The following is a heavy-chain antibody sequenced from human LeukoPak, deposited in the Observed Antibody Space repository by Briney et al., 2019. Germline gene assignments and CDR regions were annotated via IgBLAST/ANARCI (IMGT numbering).Heavy chain of an antibody. D-gene: IGHD6-19*01. CDR1: GYTFTGYY. Sequence: ASVEVSCKASGYTFTGYYMHWVRQAPGQGLEWMGWINPNSGGTNYAQKFQGRVTMTRDTSISTAYMELSRLRSDDTAVYYCARDEGHSSGWYYGYWGQGTLVTVSS. CDR3: ARDEGHSSGWYYGY. J-gene: IGHJ4*02. CDR2: INPNSGGT. V-gene: IGHV1-2*02.